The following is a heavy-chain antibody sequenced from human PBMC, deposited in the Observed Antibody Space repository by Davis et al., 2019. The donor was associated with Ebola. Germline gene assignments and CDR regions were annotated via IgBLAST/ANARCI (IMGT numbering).Heavy chain of an antibody. Sequence: MPSETLSLTCAVYGGSFSGYYWSWIRQPPGKGLEWIGEINHSGSTNYNPSLKSRVTISVDTSRNQFSLKLSSVTAADTAVYYCARFVVTTSLVGFDYWGQGTLVTVSS. CDR3: ARFVVTTSLVGFDY. CDR1: GGSFSGYY. D-gene: IGHD2-21*02. J-gene: IGHJ4*02. V-gene: IGHV4-34*01. CDR2: INHSGST.